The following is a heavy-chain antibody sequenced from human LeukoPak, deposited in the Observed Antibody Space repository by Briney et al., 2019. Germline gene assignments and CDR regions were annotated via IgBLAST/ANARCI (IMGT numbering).Heavy chain of an antibody. CDR2: IRYDGSNK. J-gene: IGHJ4*02. CDR1: GFTFSSYG. D-gene: IGHD1-1*01. CDR3: AKDRQLERRPPDY. Sequence: GGSLRLSCAASGFTFSSYGMHWVRQAPGKGLEWVAFIRYDGSNKYYADSVKGRFTISRDNSKNTLYLQMNSLRAEDTAVYYCAKDRQLERRPPDYWGQGTLVTVSS. V-gene: IGHV3-30*02.